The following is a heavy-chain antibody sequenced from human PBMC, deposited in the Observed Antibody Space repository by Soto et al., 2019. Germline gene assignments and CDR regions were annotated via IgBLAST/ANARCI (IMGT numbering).Heavy chain of an antibody. CDR2: IKSKTDGGTT. D-gene: IGHD3-3*01. Sequence: GGSLRLSCAASGFTFINAYINWVLQAPWKGLEWVGRIKSKTDGGTTDYAAPVKGRFTISRDDSKNTLYLQMNSLKTEDTAVYYCTTSTIFSAYGMDVWGQGTTVTVYS. J-gene: IGHJ6*02. V-gene: IGHV3-15*07. CDR1: GFTFINAY. CDR3: TTSTIFSAYGMDV.